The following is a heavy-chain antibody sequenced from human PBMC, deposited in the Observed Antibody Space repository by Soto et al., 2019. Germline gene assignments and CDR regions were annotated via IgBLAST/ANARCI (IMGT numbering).Heavy chain of an antibody. CDR2: INHSGST. J-gene: IGHJ4*02. CDR1: GASFSGYD. V-gene: IGHV4-34*01. CDR3: ARVPQYSQLVPFDY. Sequence: SETLSLTCAVYGASFSGYDWSWIRQPPGKGLEWIGEINHSGSTNYNPSLKSRVTISVDTSKNQLSLKLSSVTAADTAVYYCARVPQYSQLVPFDYWGQGTLVTVSS. D-gene: IGHD6-6*01.